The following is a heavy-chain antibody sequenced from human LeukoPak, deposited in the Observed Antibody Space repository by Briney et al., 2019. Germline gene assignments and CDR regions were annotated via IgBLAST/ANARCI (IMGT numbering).Heavy chain of an antibody. CDR1: GFTFSSYG. V-gene: IGHV3-33*06. J-gene: IGHJ4*02. CDR3: AKALRGSSSSDY. D-gene: IGHD6-6*01. Sequence: GRSLRPSCAASGFTFSSYGMHWVRQAPGKGLEWVAVIWYDGSNKYYADSVKGRFTISRDNSKNTLYLQMNSLRAEDTAVYYCAKALRGSSSSDYWGQGTLVTVSS. CDR2: IWYDGSNK.